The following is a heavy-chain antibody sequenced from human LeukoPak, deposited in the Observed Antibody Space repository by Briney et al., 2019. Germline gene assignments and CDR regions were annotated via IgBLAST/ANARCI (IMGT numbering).Heavy chain of an antibody. J-gene: IGHJ4*02. D-gene: IGHD6-13*01. CDR1: GFTFSSCA. Sequence: GGSLRLSCAASGFTFSSCAMSWVRQAPGKGLEWVSGISWNSGSIGYADSVKGRFTISRDNAKNSLYLQMNSLRAEDTALYYCAKDKSPGSRWSFDYWGQGTLVTVSS. CDR2: ISWNSGSI. V-gene: IGHV3-9*01. CDR3: AKDKSPGSRWSFDY.